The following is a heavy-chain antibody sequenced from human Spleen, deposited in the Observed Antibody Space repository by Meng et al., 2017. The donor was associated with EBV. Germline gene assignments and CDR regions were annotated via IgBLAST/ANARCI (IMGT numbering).Heavy chain of an antibody. CDR3: ARLYRNYEVNWFDP. J-gene: IGHJ5*02. Sequence: QVQMQESGPGLVKPSETLSFTCTVSGDSVSSGSHSWSWIRQPPGKGLEWIGYIYYGGITNYNPSLKSRVTISLDTSKDQFSLRLTSVTAADTAVYYCARLYRNYEVNWFDPWGQGTLVTVSS. CDR1: GDSVSSGSHS. D-gene: IGHD4-11*01. V-gene: IGHV4-61*01. CDR2: IYYGGIT.